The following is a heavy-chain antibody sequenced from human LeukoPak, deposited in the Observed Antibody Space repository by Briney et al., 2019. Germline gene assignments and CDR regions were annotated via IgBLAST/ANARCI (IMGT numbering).Heavy chain of an antibody. CDR2: IYYSGST. CDR1: GGSISSHY. J-gene: IGHJ4*02. Sequence: SETLSLTCTVSGGSISSHYWSWIRQPPGKGLEWIGYIYYSGSTNYNPSLKSRVTISVDTSKNQFSLKLSSVTAAGTAVYYCASHPPDYWGQGTLVTVSS. V-gene: IGHV4-59*11. CDR3: ASHPPDY.